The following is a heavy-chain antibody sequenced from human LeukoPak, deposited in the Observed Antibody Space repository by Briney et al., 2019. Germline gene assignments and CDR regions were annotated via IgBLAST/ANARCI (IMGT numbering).Heavy chain of an antibody. Sequence: PSETLSLTCAVSGGSFSGYYWSWIRQPPGKGLEWIGEINHSGSTNYNPSLKSRVTISVDTSKNQFSLKLSSVTAADTAVYYCARLSRRRIAARPNAFDIWGQGTMVTVSS. J-gene: IGHJ3*02. CDR1: GGSFSGYY. D-gene: IGHD6-6*01. CDR2: INHSGST. CDR3: ARLSRRRIAARPNAFDI. V-gene: IGHV4-34*01.